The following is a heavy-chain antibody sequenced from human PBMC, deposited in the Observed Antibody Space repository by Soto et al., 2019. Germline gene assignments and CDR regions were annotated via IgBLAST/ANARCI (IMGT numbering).Heavy chain of an antibody. V-gene: IGHV3-30-3*01. J-gene: IGHJ4*02. CDR3: ARSSARYYYDSSGYYSPGDY. CDR2: ISYDGSNK. D-gene: IGHD3-22*01. CDR1: GFTFSSYA. Sequence: QVQLVESGGGVVQPGRSLRLSCAASGFTFSSYAMHWVRQAPGKGLEWVAVISYDGSNKYYADSVKGRFTISRDNSKNTLYLQMNSLRAEDTAVYYCARSSARYYYDSSGYYSPGDYWGQGTLVTVSS.